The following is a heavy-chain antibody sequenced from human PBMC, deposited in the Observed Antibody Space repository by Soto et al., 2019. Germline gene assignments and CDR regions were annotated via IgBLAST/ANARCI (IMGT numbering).Heavy chain of an antibody. CDR2: ISAGGGNT. D-gene: IGHD1-1*01. V-gene: IGHV3-23*01. CDR1: GFTFSSYA. Sequence: EVQLLESGGGLVQPGGSLRLSCAASGFTFSSYAMSWVRQAPGKGLEWVSAISAGGGNTYYRDSVKGRFTISRDNSKNTLYLQMNSLRAEDTAVYFCAQTTPSIHWFDPWGQGTLSPSPQ. CDR3: AQTTPSIHWFDP. J-gene: IGHJ5*02.